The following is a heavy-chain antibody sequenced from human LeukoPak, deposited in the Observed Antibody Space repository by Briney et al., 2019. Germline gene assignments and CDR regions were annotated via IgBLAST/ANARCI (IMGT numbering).Heavy chain of an antibody. V-gene: IGHV4-4*02. J-gene: IGHJ4*02. CDR2: IHDTGST. Sequence: PSETLSLTCTVSGGSISRSNWWSWVRQPPGKGLEWIGEIHDTGSTNYKPPLKSRVTMSLDKSKNQFSLNLNSVTAADTAVYYCATYYDILSGYTFDYWGQGTLVAVSS. CDR1: GGSISRSNW. D-gene: IGHD3-9*01. CDR3: ATYYDILSGYTFDY.